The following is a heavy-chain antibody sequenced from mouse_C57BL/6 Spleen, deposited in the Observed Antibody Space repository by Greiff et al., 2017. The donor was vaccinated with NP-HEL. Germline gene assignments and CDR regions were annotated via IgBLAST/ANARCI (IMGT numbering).Heavy chain of an antibody. CDR2: IYPGSGST. CDR1: GYTFTSYW. V-gene: IGHV1-55*01. CDR3: ARGGYGSSSAWFAY. D-gene: IGHD1-1*01. J-gene: IGHJ3*01. Sequence: VQLQQSGAELVKPGASVKMSCKASGYTFTSYWITWVKQRPGQGLEWIGDIYPGSGSTNYNEKFKSKATLTVDTSSSTAYMQLSSLTSEDSAVYYWARGGYGSSSAWFAYWGQGTLVTVSA.